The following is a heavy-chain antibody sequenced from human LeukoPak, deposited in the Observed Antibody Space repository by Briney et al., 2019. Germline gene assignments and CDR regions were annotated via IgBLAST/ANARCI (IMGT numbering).Heavy chain of an antibody. CDR1: GGSFTDYL. V-gene: IGHV4-34*01. J-gene: IGHJ6*02. Sequence: NASETLSLTCDVFGGSFTDYLWTWIRQSPGKGLEWIGEINDYAGNTNYNPSLNSRVSISLEKSKNQFSLELRSVTAADTAVYYCARGRIAKIVVVHSFHYGMDVWGQGTTVTVSS. CDR2: INDYAGNT. CDR3: ARGRIAKIVVVHSFHYGMDV. D-gene: IGHD3-22*01.